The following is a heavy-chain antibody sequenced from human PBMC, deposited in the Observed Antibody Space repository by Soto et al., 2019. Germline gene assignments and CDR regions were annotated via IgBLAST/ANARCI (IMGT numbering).Heavy chain of an antibody. D-gene: IGHD6-6*01. Sequence: GGSLRLSCAASGFTFSSYAMSWVRQAPGKGLEWVSAISGSGGSTYYADSVKGRFTISRDNSKNTLYLQMNSLRAEDTAVYYCANSQGLSSSDWLDPWGQGTLVTVYS. J-gene: IGHJ5*02. CDR1: GFTFSSYA. CDR2: ISGSGGST. CDR3: ANSQGLSSSDWLDP. V-gene: IGHV3-23*01.